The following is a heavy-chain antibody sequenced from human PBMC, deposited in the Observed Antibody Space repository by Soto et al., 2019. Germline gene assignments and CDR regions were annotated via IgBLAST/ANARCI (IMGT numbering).Heavy chain of an antibody. V-gene: IGHV3-23*01. J-gene: IGHJ4*02. Sequence: EVQLLESGGGLVQPGGSLRLSCAASGFTFSSYAMSWVRQAPGKGLEWVSAISGSGGSTYYADSVKGRFTISRDNSKNTLYLQINSLRAEDTAVYYCAKDYGVRPALFDYWGQGTLVTVSS. CDR2: ISGSGGST. CDR1: GFTFSSYA. CDR3: AKDYGVRPALFDY. D-gene: IGHD4-17*01.